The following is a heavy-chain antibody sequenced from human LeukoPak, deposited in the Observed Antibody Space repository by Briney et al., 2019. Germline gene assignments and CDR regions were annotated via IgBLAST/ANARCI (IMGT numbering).Heavy chain of an antibody. Sequence: GGSLRLSCAASGFTFSSYGMHWVRQAPGKGLEWVAFIRYDGSNKYYADSVKGRFTISRDNSKNTLYLQMNSLRSEDTAVYYCARGLGGLWFGELLYGLDAFDIWGQGTMVTVSS. CDR2: IRYDGSNK. CDR3: ARGLGGLWFGELLYGLDAFDI. CDR1: GFTFSSYG. J-gene: IGHJ3*02. D-gene: IGHD3-10*01. V-gene: IGHV3-30*02.